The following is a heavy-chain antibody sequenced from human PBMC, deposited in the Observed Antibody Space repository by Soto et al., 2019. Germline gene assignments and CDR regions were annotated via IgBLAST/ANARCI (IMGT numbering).Heavy chain of an antibody. V-gene: IGHV4-34*01. CDR3: ARVRKGSEYSSTGGGWFDP. J-gene: IGHJ5*02. Sequence: PSETLSLTCAVYGGSFSGYYWSWIRQPPGKGLEWIGEINHSGSTNYNPSLKSRVTISVDTSKNQFSLKLSSVTAADTAVYYCARVRKGSEYSSTGGGWFDPWGQGTLVTVSS. CDR1: GGSFSGYY. CDR2: INHSGST. D-gene: IGHD6-6*01.